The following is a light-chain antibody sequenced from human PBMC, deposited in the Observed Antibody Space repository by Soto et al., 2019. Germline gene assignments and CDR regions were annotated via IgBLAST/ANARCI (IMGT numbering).Light chain of an antibody. CDR2: WAS. CDR3: QQYYTTPFT. V-gene: IGKV4-1*01. J-gene: IGKJ3*01. CDR1: QSVLYSSKNKNY. Sequence: DIVMTQSPDSLAVSLGERATINCKSSQSVLYSSKNKNYLAWYQQKPGQVPKLLIYWASTRESVVPDRFSGSGSWTDFTLTISSLQAEDVAVYYCQQYYTTPFTFGPGTKVDIK.